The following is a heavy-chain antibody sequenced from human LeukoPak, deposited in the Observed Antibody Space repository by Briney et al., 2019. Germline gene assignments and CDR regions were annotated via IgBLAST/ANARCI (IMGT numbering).Heavy chain of an antibody. CDR1: GYTFTGYY. Sequence: GASVKVSCKASGYTFTGYYMHWVRQAPGQGLEWMGWINPNSGGTNYAQKFQGGVTMTRDTSISTAYMELSRLRSDDTAVYYCARDFWGIAAAGYFWFDPWGQGTLVTVSS. D-gene: IGHD6-13*01. CDR2: INPNSGGT. J-gene: IGHJ5*02. V-gene: IGHV1-2*02. CDR3: ARDFWGIAAAGYFWFDP.